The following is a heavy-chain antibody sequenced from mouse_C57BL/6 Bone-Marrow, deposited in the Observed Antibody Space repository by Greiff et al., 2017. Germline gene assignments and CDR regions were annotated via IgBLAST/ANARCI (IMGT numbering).Heavy chain of an antibody. Sequence: EVQLQQSGTVLARPGASVKMSCTTSGYTFTSYWMHWVKQRPGQGLEWIGAIYPGNSDTSYNQKFKGKAKLTAVTSASTAYMELSSLTNEDSAVYYCSRSTGNGGAMDYWGQGTSVTVSS. V-gene: IGHV1-5*01. D-gene: IGHD2-1*01. J-gene: IGHJ4*01. CDR2: IYPGNSDT. CDR3: SRSTGNGGAMDY. CDR1: GYTFTSYW.